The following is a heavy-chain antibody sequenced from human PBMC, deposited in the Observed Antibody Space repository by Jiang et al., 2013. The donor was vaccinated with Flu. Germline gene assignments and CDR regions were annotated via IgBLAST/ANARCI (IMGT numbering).Heavy chain of an antibody. V-gene: IGHV3-48*02. D-gene: IGHD4-17*01. CDR3: ARGYGDYVALYWFFDL. CDR1: FSSYS. CDR2: ISPSSGTI. J-gene: IGHJ2*01. Sequence: FSSYSMSWVRQAPGQGLEWVSYISPSSGTIYYADSVKGRFTLSRDNARNSLYLQMNSLRDEDTAVYYCARGYGDYVALYWFFDLWGRGTLVTVSS.